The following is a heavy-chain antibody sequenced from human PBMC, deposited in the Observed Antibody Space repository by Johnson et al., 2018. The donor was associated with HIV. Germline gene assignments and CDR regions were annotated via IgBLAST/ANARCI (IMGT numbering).Heavy chain of an antibody. D-gene: IGHD1-26*01. CDR3: ARVHGGATRAKGAFDI. V-gene: IGHV3-30*03. CDR1: GFTVSSNY. CDR2: VSSDGSNK. J-gene: IGHJ3*02. Sequence: QVQLVESGGGLIQPGGSLRLSCAASGFTVSSNYMSWVRQAPGKGLEWVAFVSSDGSNKNYADSVKGRFTISRDNSKNTLYLEMNSLRAEDTAVYYCARVHGGATRAKGAFDIWGQGTMVTVSS.